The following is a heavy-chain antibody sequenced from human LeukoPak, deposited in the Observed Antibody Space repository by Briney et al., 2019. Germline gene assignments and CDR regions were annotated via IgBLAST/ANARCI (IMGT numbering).Heavy chain of an antibody. CDR3: ARDPLVVVAATYYYYYGMDV. CDR2: INPGNGNT. J-gene: IGHJ6*02. CDR1: KYTLTDHD. Sequence: ASVKVSCKASKYTLTDHDIHWVRQAPGQRLEWMGWINPGNGNTNYAQKLQGRVTMTTDTSTSTAYMELRSLRSDDTAVYYCARDPLVVVAATYYYYYGMDVWGQGTTVTVSS. V-gene: IGHV1-3*01. D-gene: IGHD2-15*01.